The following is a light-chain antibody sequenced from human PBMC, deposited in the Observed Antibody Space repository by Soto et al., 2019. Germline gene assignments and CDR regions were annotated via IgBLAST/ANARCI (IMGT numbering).Light chain of an antibody. CDR1: QSVSSAY. Sequence: EIVLTQSPGTLSLSPGERATLSCRASQSVSSAYLAWYQQIPGQAPRLLIYGASSRATGIPDRFSGSGSGTDFTLTISGLETEDFSVYYFQESGSSFYTFGIGTKLEIK. V-gene: IGKV3-20*01. CDR2: GAS. J-gene: IGKJ2*01. CDR3: QESGSSFYT.